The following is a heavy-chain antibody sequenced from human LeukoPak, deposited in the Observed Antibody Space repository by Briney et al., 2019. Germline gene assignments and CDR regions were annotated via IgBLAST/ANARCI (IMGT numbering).Heavy chain of an antibody. D-gene: IGHD2-15*01. CDR1: GFTFSNYG. J-gene: IGHJ4*02. CDR2: IRDDGSTK. V-gene: IGHV3-30*02. Sequence: GGSLRLSCAASGFTFSNYGLHWVRQAPGRGLEWVAFIRDDGSTKYYADSLKGRLAISRDNSKNMLYLQMNSLRIEDTAMYYCAKGPLTLDIVPLPNWGQGTLVTVSS. CDR3: AKGPLTLDIVPLPN.